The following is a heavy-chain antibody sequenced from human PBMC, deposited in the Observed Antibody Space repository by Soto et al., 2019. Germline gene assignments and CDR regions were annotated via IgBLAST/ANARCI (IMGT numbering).Heavy chain of an antibody. D-gene: IGHD3-10*01. Sequence: GGSLRLSCAASGFTVSSNYMSWVRQAPGKGLEWVSVIYSGGSTYYADSVKGRFTISRDNSKNTLYLQMNSLRGEDTAVYYCARTITMVRGVIAGSDAFDIWGQGTMVTVSS. CDR1: GFTVSSNY. CDR2: IYSGGST. J-gene: IGHJ3*02. CDR3: ARTITMVRGVIAGSDAFDI. V-gene: IGHV3-53*01.